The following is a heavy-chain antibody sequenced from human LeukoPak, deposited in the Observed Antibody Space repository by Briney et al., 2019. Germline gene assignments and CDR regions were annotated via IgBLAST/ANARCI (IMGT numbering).Heavy chain of an antibody. CDR2: IYTSGNI. CDR3: ARRGYSYGSRYYFDY. J-gene: IGHJ4*02. Sequence: PSETLSLTCSVSGGSISSYHWSWIRQSAGKGLEWIGRIYTSGNINYNPSLKSRVTMSVDTSKNQFSLKLSSVTAADTAVYYCARRGYSYGSRYYFDYWGQGTLVTVSS. CDR1: GGSISSYH. D-gene: IGHD5-18*01. V-gene: IGHV4-4*07.